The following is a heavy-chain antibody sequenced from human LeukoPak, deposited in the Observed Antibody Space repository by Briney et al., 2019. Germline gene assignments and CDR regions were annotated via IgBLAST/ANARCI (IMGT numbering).Heavy chain of an antibody. CDR3: ARGAGSSWYFYFDY. J-gene: IGHJ4*02. CDR2: IKWDGGST. Sequence: GGSLRLSCVASGFTFSSYSMNWVRQAPGKGLEWVSGIKWDGGSTGYADSVKGRFTISRDNAKNSLYLQMNSLRVEDTAVYHCARGAGSSWYFYFDYWGQGTLVTVSS. V-gene: IGHV3-20*01. D-gene: IGHD6-13*01. CDR1: GFTFSSYS.